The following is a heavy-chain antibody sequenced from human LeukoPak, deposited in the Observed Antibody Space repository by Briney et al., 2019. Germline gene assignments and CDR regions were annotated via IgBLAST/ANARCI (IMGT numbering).Heavy chain of an antibody. J-gene: IGHJ5*02. CDR3: TRDSGTYNWFDP. D-gene: IGHD1-26*01. CDR1: GFTFSGSA. CDR2: IDKKDKGYATAT. Sequence: GGSLKLSCAASGFTFSGSAIHWVRQSSGKGREWGGQIDKKDKGYATATAYAASVKGRFTISRDDSINTAYLQMKSLKTEDTALYYCTRDSGTYNWFDPWGQGTLVTVSS. V-gene: IGHV3-73*01.